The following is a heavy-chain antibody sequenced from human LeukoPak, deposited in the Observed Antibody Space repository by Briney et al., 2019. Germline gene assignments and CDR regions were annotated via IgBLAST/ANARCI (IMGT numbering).Heavy chain of an antibody. V-gene: IGHV1-46*03. J-gene: IGHJ3*02. CDR2: INPSGGST. Sequence: ASVKVSCKASGYTFTSYYMHWVRQAPGQGLEWMGIINPSGGSTSYAQKFQGRVTMTRDTSTSTVYMELSSLRSEDTAVYYCANGDGYQKGWDPIDAFDIWGQGTMVTVSS. D-gene: IGHD5-24*01. CDR1: GYTFTSYY. CDR3: ANGDGYQKGWDPIDAFDI.